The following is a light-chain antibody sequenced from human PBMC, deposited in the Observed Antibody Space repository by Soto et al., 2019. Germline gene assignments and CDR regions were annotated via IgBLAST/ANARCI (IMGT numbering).Light chain of an antibody. CDR1: QDIRGA. J-gene: IGKJ5*01. V-gene: IGKV1-13*02. CDR2: DVS. CDR3: QQFNSYPVT. Sequence: AIQVTQSPSSLSASVGDRVTITCLASQDIRGALAWYQQKPGKPPKLLIYDVSTLENGVPSRFSGDSSGTQFTLTIRGPQPEDFGNYYCQQFNSYPVTFGHGTRLDIK.